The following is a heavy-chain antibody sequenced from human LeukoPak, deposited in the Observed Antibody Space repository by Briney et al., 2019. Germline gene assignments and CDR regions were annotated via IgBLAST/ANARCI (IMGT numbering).Heavy chain of an antibody. D-gene: IGHD5-12*01. V-gene: IGHV1-24*01. CDR1: GYTFTSYY. CDR2: FDPGDGET. CDR3: ATSRESGYDYYKYYYYGMDV. J-gene: IGHJ6*02. Sequence: ASVKVSCKASGYTFTSYYMHWVRQAPGKGLEWMGGFDPGDGETIYAQKFQGRVTMTEDTSTDTAYMELSSLRSEDTAVYYCATSRESGYDYYKYYYYGMDVWGQGTTVTVSS.